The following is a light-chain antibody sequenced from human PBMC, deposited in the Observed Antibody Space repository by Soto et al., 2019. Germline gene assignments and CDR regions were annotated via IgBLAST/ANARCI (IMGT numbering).Light chain of an antibody. J-gene: IGKJ1*01. Sequence: EIVLTQSPGTLSLSPGERATLSCRASQSISSYLAWYQQKPGQAPRLLIYGASSRATGIPDRFSGSGSGADFTLTISRLEPEDFAVYYCQHYGSSPQTFGQGTKVEIK. CDR3: QHYGSSPQT. CDR2: GAS. CDR1: QSISSY. V-gene: IGKV3-20*01.